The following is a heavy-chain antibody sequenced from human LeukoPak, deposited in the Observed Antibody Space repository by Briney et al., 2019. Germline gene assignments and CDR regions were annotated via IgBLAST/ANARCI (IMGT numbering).Heavy chain of an antibody. J-gene: IGHJ4*02. V-gene: IGHV1-18*01. CDR2: ISAYNGNT. D-gene: IGHD3-22*01. CDR1: GYTFTSYG. Sequence: ASVKVSCKASGYTFTSYGISWVRQAPGQGLEWMGWISAYNGNTNYAQKLQGRVTMTTDTSTSTAYMELRSLRSDDTAVYYCARGTLYYYDSSGYWGYFDYWGQGTLVTVSS. CDR3: ARGTLYYYDSSGYWGYFDY.